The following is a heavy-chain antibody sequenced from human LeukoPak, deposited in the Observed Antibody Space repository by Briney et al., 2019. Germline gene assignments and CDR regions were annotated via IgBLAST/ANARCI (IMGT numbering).Heavy chain of an antibody. V-gene: IGHV1-8*01. D-gene: IGHD3-16*01. J-gene: IGHJ5*02. CDR3: ARGLRGWFGGWLDP. CDR2: MSPDSGDT. CDR1: AYTFTDYD. Sequence: ASVKVSCKASAYTFTDYDIYWVRQATGQRLEWLGWMSPDSGDTGYAQKFQGRVTMSRNTSMNTAYMELSRLGADDTAIYFCARGLRGWFGGWLDPWGHGTLVTVSS.